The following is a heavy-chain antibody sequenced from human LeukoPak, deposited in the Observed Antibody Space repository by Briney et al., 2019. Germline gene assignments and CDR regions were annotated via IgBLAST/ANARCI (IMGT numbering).Heavy chain of an antibody. V-gene: IGHV3-66*01. J-gene: IGHJ4*02. CDR1: EFTANSNY. Sequence: GGSLRLSCAASEFTANSNYMIWVRQAPGKGLEWVSLIYSGGSTYNADSVKDRFTISRDNSKNTVYLQMNSLRAEDTAVFYCARWNNDWEFDYWGQGTLVSVSS. CDR3: ARWNNDWEFDY. CDR2: IYSGGST. D-gene: IGHD1/OR15-1a*01.